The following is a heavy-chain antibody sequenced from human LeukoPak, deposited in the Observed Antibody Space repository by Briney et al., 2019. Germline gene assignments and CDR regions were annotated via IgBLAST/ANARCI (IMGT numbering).Heavy chain of an antibody. CDR1: GFSVSRNY. CDR3: AKWGDYDILTGYYVSDF. J-gene: IGHJ4*02. D-gene: IGHD3-9*01. CDR2: ITGSGDTT. Sequence: PGGSLRLSCAVSGFSVSRNYMSWVRQAPGKGLEWVSAITGSGDTTYYADSVKGRFTISRDNSKNTLYVEMNTLRAEDTAVYYCAKWGDYDILTGYYVSDFWGQGTLVTVSS. V-gene: IGHV3-23*01.